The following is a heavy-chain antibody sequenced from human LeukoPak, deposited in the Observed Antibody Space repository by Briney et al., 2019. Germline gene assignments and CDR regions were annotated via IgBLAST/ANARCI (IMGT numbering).Heavy chain of an antibody. CDR2: ISAGNGNT. V-gene: IGHV1-3*01. CDR1: GYTFTSYA. CDR3: ARDNSGYGPYVLDV. D-gene: IGHD3-22*01. Sequence: ASVKVSCKASGYTFTSYAIHWVRQAPGQRLEWMGWISAGNGNTKYSQNFQGRVTFISNTSATTAFMELSSLRSEDAAVYYCARDNSGYGPYVLDVWGQGTTVTVSS. J-gene: IGHJ6*02.